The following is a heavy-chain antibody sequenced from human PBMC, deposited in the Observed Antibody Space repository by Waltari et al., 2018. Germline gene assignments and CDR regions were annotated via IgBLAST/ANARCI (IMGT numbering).Heavy chain of an antibody. CDR3: AKALYGGMDV. CDR1: GFTFSTYG. CDR2: ISGSSGST. D-gene: IGHD3-10*01. J-gene: IGHJ6*02. V-gene: IGHV3-23*01. Sequence: EVQLLESGGGLVQPGGSLRLSCAASGFTFSTYGMSWVRQAPGKGLEWVSGISGSSGSTHEADSVKGRFTISRDNSKNTLYLQMNGLRAEDTAVDYCAKALYGGMDVWGQGTTVTVSS.